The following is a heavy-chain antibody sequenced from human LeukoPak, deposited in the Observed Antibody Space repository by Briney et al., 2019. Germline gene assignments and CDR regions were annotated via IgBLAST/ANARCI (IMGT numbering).Heavy chain of an antibody. CDR1: GYTFTSYY. D-gene: IGHD5-18*01. CDR3: AANHPDTAMDDY. J-gene: IGHJ4*02. Sequence: ASVKVSCKASGYTFTSYYMHWVRQAPGQGLEWMGIINPSGGSTSYAQKFQGRVTITADKSTSTAYMELSSLRSEDTAVYYCAANHPDTAMDDYWGQGTLVTVSS. V-gene: IGHV1-46*01. CDR2: INPSGGST.